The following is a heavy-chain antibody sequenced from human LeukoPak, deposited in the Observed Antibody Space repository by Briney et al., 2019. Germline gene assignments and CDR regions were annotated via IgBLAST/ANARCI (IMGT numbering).Heavy chain of an antibody. CDR1: GGTFSSYA. CDR2: MNPNSGKT. Sequence: ASVKVTCKASGGTFSSYAISWVRQATGQGLEWMGWMNPNSGKTGYAQKFQGRVTITRNTSISTAYMELSSLRSEDTAVYYCARGTLDTAMVHYYYYYYMDVWGKGTTVTVPS. J-gene: IGHJ6*03. CDR3: ARGTLDTAMVHYYYYYYMDV. D-gene: IGHD5-18*01. V-gene: IGHV1-8*03.